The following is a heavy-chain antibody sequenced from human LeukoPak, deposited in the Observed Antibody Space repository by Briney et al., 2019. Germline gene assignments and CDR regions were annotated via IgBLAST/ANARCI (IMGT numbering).Heavy chain of an antibody. CDR1: GGSFIDYY. Sequence: SETLSLTCAVYGGSFIDYYWSWIRRPPGKGLEWIGEINHSGSTDYNPSLKSRVTISVDTSNNQFSLKLTSVTAADTAVYYCARWVRATRFDYWGQGILVTVSS. D-gene: IGHD1-26*01. CDR2: INHSGST. J-gene: IGHJ4*02. V-gene: IGHV4-34*01. CDR3: ARWVRATRFDY.